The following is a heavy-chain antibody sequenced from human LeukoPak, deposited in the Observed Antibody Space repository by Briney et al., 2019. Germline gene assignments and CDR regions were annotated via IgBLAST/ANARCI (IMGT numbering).Heavy chain of an antibody. V-gene: IGHV3-74*01. Sequence: PGGSLRLSCAVSGFTFSSHWMHWVRQAPGKGLVWVSRINGDGSRTTYAESVKGRFTISRDNAKNTLYLQMNSLRAEDTAVYYCARRHLPVESTGRDDYWGRGTLVTVSS. D-gene: IGHD1-26*01. J-gene: IGHJ4*02. CDR1: GFTFSSHW. CDR2: INGDGSRT. CDR3: ARRHLPVESTGRDDY.